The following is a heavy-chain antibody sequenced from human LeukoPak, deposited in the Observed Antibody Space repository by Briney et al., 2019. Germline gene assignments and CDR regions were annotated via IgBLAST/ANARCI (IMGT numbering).Heavy chain of an antibody. V-gene: IGHV1-69*13. Sequence: VASVKVSCKASGGTFSSYAISWVRQAPGQGLEWMGGIIPIFGTANFAQKFQGRATITADESTSTAYMELSSLRSEDTAVYYCARGRAHYHYDSNAFDIWGQGTMVTVSS. D-gene: IGHD3-3*01. CDR1: GGTFSSYA. J-gene: IGHJ3*02. CDR3: ARGRAHYHYDSNAFDI. CDR2: IIPIFGTA.